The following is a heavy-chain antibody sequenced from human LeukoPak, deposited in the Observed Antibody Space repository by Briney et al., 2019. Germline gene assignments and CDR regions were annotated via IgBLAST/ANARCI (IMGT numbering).Heavy chain of an antibody. D-gene: IGHD4-11*01. J-gene: IGHJ5*02. Sequence: GASVKVSCKASGYTFTSYGISWVRQAPGQGLEWMGWISAYNGNTNYAQKLQGRVTMTTDTSTSTAYMELRSLRSDDTAVYYCARRIRTTVTDHWFDPWGQGTLVTVSS. CDR2: ISAYNGNT. CDR3: ARRIRTTVTDHWFDP. V-gene: IGHV1-18*01. CDR1: GYTFTSYG.